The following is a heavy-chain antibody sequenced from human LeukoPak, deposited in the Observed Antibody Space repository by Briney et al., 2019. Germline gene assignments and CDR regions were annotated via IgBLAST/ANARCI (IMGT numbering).Heavy chain of an antibody. Sequence: GGSLRLSCAVSGFTFDDYAMHWVRQVPGKGPEWVSGISWNSDTIGYGDSVKGRFTISRDNAKNSLYLQMNSLRAEDTALYYCATNGGGDSGYGNFDYWGQGTLVTVSS. V-gene: IGHV3-9*01. CDR3: ATNGGGDSGYGNFDY. CDR1: GFTFDDYA. CDR2: ISWNSDTI. D-gene: IGHD5-12*01. J-gene: IGHJ4*02.